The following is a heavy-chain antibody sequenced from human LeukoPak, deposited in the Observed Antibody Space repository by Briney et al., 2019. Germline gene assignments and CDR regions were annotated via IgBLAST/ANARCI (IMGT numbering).Heavy chain of an antibody. CDR2: ISSSSSYI. Sequence: GGSLRLSCAASGFTFSSYSMNGVRQAPGKGREWVSSISSSSSYIYYADSVKGRFTISRDNAKNSLYLQMNSLRAEDTAVYHCARSGGCSSTSCSPNFDYWGQGTLVTVSS. V-gene: IGHV3-21*01. CDR1: GFTFSSYS. D-gene: IGHD2-2*01. CDR3: ARSGGCSSTSCSPNFDY. J-gene: IGHJ4*02.